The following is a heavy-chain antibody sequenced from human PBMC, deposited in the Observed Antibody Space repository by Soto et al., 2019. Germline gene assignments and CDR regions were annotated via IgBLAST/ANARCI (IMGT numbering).Heavy chain of an antibody. Sequence: ASVKVSCKASGYTFTGYYMHWVRQAPGQGLEWMGWINPNSGDTDYAQKFQGRVTMTRNISIATAYMELSSLRSEDTAMYYCARMASFGSLNWFDPWGQGTLVTVSS. J-gene: IGHJ5*02. CDR3: ARMASFGSLNWFDP. CDR1: GYTFTGYY. CDR2: INPNSGDT. D-gene: IGHD5-18*01. V-gene: IGHV1-2*02.